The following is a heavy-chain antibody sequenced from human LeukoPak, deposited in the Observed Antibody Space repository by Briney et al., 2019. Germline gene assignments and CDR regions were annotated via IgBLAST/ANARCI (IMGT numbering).Heavy chain of an antibody. Sequence: SVKVSCKASGYTFTGYYMHWVRQAPGQGLEWMGWINPNSGGTNYAQKFQGRVTMTRDTSISTAYMELSRLRSDDTAVYYCARKSAVAGTDCFDYWGQGTLVTVSS. CDR3: ARKSAVAGTDCFDY. V-gene: IGHV1-2*02. CDR1: GYTFTGYY. J-gene: IGHJ4*02. CDR2: INPNSGGT. D-gene: IGHD6-19*01.